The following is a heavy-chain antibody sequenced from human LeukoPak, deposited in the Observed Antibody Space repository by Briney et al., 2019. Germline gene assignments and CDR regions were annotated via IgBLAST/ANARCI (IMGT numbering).Heavy chain of an antibody. V-gene: IGHV4-59*01. CDR3: ARVGVYYDILTGYYSHYYMDV. J-gene: IGHJ6*03. Sequence: SGTLSLTCTVSGGSISSYYWSWIRQPPGKGLEWIGYIYYSGSTNYNPSLKSRVTISVDTSKNQFSLKLSSVTAADTAVYYCARVGVYYDILTGYYSHYYMDVWGKGTTVTVSS. CDR2: IYYSGST. D-gene: IGHD3-9*01. CDR1: GGSISSYY.